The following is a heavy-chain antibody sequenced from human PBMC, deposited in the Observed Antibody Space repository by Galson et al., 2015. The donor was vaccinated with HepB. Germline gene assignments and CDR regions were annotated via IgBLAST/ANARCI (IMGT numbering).Heavy chain of an antibody. V-gene: IGHV5-51*01. CDR1: GYSFTTYW. Sequence: QSGAEVKKPGESLKISCKGSGYSFTTYWIAWVRQMPGKGLESMGIIYPGNSNTRYNPSFQGQVTISADKSVNTVYLQWSSLGASDIAMYYCAANREGSAFDYWGQGTLVTVSS. J-gene: IGHJ4*02. CDR2: IYPGNSNT. D-gene: IGHD2/OR15-2a*01. CDR3: AANREGSAFDY.